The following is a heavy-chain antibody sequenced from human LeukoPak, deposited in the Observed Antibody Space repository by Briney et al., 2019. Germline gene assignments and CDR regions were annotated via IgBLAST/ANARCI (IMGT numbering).Heavy chain of an antibody. D-gene: IGHD5-12*01. J-gene: IGHJ4*02. CDR2: IYSGGTT. Sequence: PGGSLRLSCAASGFTVSTNYMTWVRQAPGKGRGGVSVIYSGGTTYYADSVKGRFSISRDNSKNTLYLQMNSLRAEDTAVYYCARYDYGRSGFDYWGQGTLVTVSS. V-gene: IGHV3-66*01. CDR1: GFTVSTNY. CDR3: ARYDYGRSGFDY.